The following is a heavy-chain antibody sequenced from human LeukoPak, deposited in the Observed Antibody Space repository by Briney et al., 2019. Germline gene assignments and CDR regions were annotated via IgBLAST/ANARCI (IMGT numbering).Heavy chain of an antibody. CDR1: GYTFTSYD. Sequence: ASLKASCKASGYTFTSYDINWVRQATGQGLEWMGWMNTTSGNTGYAQKFQGRVNMTRNTSITTAYMDLSSLRSEDTAVYYCASLSRASYYYYGMDVWGQGTTVTVSS. CDR3: ASLSRASYYYYGMDV. J-gene: IGHJ6*02. D-gene: IGHD3-16*01. CDR2: MNTTSGNT. V-gene: IGHV1-8*01.